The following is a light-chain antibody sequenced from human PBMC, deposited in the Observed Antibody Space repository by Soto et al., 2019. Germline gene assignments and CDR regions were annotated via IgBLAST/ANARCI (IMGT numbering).Light chain of an antibody. V-gene: IGKV3-15*01. Sequence: EIVMTQSPATLSVSPGERGTLSCRASQSVSSNLAWYPQKPGQAPRLLIYGASTRATGIPARFSGSRSGTEFTLTISSLQSEDFAVYYCQQYNNWPWTFGQGTKVEIK. CDR2: GAS. J-gene: IGKJ1*01. CDR3: QQYNNWPWT. CDR1: QSVSSN.